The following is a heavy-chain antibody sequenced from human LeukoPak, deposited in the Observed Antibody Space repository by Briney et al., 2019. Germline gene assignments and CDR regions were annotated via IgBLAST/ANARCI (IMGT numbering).Heavy chain of an antibody. D-gene: IGHD6-6*01. CDR1: GGSISSSSYY. V-gene: IGHV4-39*07. CDR2: IYYSGST. Sequence: SETLSLTCTVSGGSISSSSYYWGWIRQPPGKGLEWIGSIYYSGSTYYNPSPKSRVTISVDTSKNQFSLKLSSVTAADTAVYYCARGDGAARRNWFDPWGQGTLVTVSS. CDR3: ARGDGAARRNWFDP. J-gene: IGHJ5*02.